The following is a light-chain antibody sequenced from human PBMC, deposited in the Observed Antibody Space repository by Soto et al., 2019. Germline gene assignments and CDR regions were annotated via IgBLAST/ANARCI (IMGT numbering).Light chain of an antibody. V-gene: IGLV7-43*01. Sequence: QAVVTQEPSLAVSPGGTVTLTCAPSTGAVTSGYYPNWFQQKPGQPPRALIYSTTYKHSWTPARFSGSLLGGKAALTLSGVQPEDEADYYCLLFYGDGVVFGGGTNLTVL. J-gene: IGLJ2*01. CDR3: LLFYGDGVV. CDR2: STT. CDR1: TGAVTSGYY.